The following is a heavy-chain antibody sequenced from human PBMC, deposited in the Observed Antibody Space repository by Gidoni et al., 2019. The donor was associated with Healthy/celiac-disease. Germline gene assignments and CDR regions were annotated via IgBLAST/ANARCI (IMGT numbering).Heavy chain of an antibody. D-gene: IGHD3-3*01. V-gene: IGHV4-31*03. J-gene: IGHJ3*02. CDR3: ARDRITIFGVADAFDI. CDR1: GGSTRRGGYY. CDR2: IYYSGST. Sequence: QVQLQTSGPGLVKPSQTLSLTCPVSGGSTRRGGYYWSWIRQHPGKGLEWIGYIYYSGSTYYNPSLKSRVTISVDTSKNQFSLKLSSVTAADTAVYYCARDRITIFGVADAFDIWGQGTMVTVSS.